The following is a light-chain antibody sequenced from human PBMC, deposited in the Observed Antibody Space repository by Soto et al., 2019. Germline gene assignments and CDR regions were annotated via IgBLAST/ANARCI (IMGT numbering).Light chain of an antibody. CDR3: QQYDSWPMT. CDR1: QSVTSN. J-gene: IGKJ5*01. V-gene: IGKV3-15*01. Sequence: EIILTQSPDTLSLSPGERATLSCRASQSVTSNLAWYQQKPGQAPRLLIYGASTRATGIPARFSGSGSGTEFTLTIASLQSEDSAVYYCQQYDSWPMTFGQGTRLEIK. CDR2: GAS.